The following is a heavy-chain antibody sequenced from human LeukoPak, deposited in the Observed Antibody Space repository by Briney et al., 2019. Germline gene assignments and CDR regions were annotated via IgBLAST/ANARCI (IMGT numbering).Heavy chain of an antibody. J-gene: IGHJ4*02. CDR3: ARGGIVGATPHFDY. CDR2: ISSSSSYI. CDR1: GFTFSSYS. Sequence: GGSLRLSCAASGFTFSSYSMNWVRQAPGKGLEWVSSISSSSSYIYYADSVEGRFTISRDNAKNSLYLQMNSLRAEDTAVYYCARGGIVGATPHFDYWGQGTLVTVSS. D-gene: IGHD1-26*01. V-gene: IGHV3-21*01.